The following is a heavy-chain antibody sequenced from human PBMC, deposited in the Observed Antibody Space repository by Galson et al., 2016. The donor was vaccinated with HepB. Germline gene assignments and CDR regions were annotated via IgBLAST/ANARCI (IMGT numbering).Heavy chain of an antibody. J-gene: IGHJ3*02. CDR2: IIPNVGTA. V-gene: IGHV1-69*13. D-gene: IGHD3-3*01. CDR3: ARNFHPIGFRKQLRPDEFDI. Sequence: SVKVSCEASGGSFSNYTVSWVRQAPGQGLEWVGGIIPNVGTATFAQKFKGRVTITADESTSTAYMELNSLRSEDTAVYYCARNFHPIGFRKQLRPDEFDIWGQGTMVTVSS. CDR1: GGSFSNYT.